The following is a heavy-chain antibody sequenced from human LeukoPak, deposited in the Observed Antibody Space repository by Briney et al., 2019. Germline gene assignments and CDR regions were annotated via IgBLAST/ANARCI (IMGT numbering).Heavy chain of an antibody. CDR2: ISGSTGST. V-gene: IGHV3-23*01. CDR1: GFTFSTYA. Sequence: GGSLRLSCAASGFTFSTYAMSWVRQASGRGLEWVSAISGSTGSTYYADSVKGRFAISRDNSKNTLYLQMNSLRVEDTAVYYCAKGLSSYYGSGSNYWGQGTLVTVSS. CDR3: AKGLSSYYGSGSNY. D-gene: IGHD3-10*01. J-gene: IGHJ4*02.